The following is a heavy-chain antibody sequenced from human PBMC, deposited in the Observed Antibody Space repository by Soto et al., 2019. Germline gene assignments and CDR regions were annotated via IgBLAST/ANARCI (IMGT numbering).Heavy chain of an antibody. CDR3: ARDRTYYDFWSGYQTPHYYGMDV. CDR1: GGTFSSYA. Sequence: SVKVSCKASGGTFSSYAISWVRQAPGQGLEWMGGFIPIFGTANYAQKFQGRVTITADESTSTAYMELSSLRSEDTAVYYCARDRTYYDFWSGYQTPHYYGMDVWGQGTTVTVSS. CDR2: FIPIFGTA. J-gene: IGHJ6*02. V-gene: IGHV1-69*13. D-gene: IGHD3-3*01.